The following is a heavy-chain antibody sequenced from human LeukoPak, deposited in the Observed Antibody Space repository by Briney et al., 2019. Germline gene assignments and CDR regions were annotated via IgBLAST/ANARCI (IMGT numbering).Heavy chain of an antibody. CDR1: GFTFSSYW. CDR2: IWQDGGEK. V-gene: IGHV3-7*01. Sequence: QPGGSLRLSCAVSGFTFSSYWMNWVRQAPGKGLEWVASIWQDGGEKSYVDSVKGRFTCSRDNTKNSLYLQMSSLRAEDTAVYYCARDGTAAGLYFDLWGQGTLVTVSS. CDR3: ARDGTAAGLYFDL. J-gene: IGHJ4*01. D-gene: IGHD6-13*01.